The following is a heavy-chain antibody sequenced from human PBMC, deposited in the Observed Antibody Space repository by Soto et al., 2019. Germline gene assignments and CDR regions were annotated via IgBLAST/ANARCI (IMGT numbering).Heavy chain of an antibody. Sequence: SETLSLTCAVYGGSFSGYYWSWIRQPPGKGLEWIGEINHSGSTNYNPSLKSRVTISVDTSKNQFSLKLSSVTAADTAVYYCARSIAAAGYYYYYYMDVWGKGTTVTVSS. J-gene: IGHJ6*03. CDR3: ARSIAAAGYYYYYYMDV. D-gene: IGHD6-13*01. V-gene: IGHV4-34*01. CDR1: GGSFSGYY. CDR2: INHSGST.